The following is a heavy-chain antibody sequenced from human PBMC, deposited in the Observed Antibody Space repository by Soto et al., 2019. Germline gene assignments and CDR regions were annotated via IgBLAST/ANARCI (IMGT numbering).Heavy chain of an antibody. J-gene: IGHJ3*02. CDR2: IIPIFGTA. CDR1: GYTFTSYA. D-gene: IGHD2-2*02. Sequence: ASVKVSCKASGYTFTSYAISWVRQAPGQGLEWMGGIIPIFGTANYAQKFQGRVTITADESTSTAYMELSSLRSEDTAVYYCAREALYLGRNAFDIWGQGTMVTVSS. V-gene: IGHV1-69*13. CDR3: AREALYLGRNAFDI.